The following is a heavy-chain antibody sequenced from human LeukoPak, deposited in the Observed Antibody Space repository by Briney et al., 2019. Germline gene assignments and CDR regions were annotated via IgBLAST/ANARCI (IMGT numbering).Heavy chain of an antibody. J-gene: IGHJ3*02. CDR3: ARERRPYCSSTSCFNSDAFDI. D-gene: IGHD2-2*01. CDR1: GGPFSGYY. Sequence: SETLSLTCAVYGGPFSGYYWSWIRQPPGKGLEWIGEINHSGGTYYKPSLNSRVTMSVDTSKKQFSLRLSSVTAADTAVYYCARERRPYCSSTSCFNSDAFDIWGQGTMVTVSS. V-gene: IGHV4-34*01. CDR2: INHSGGT.